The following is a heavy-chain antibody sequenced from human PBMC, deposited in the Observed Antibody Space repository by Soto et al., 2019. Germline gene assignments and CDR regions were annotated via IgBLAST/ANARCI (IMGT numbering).Heavy chain of an antibody. V-gene: IGHV1-69*01. CDR3: ARDLVEMATAGAFDI. CDR2: IIPIFGTA. Sequence: QVQLVQSGAEVKKPGSSVKVSCKASGGTFSSYAISWVRQAPGQGLEWMGGIIPIFGTANYAQKFQGRVTVTADEATSTAYMELSSLRSEDTAVYYCARDLVEMATAGAFDIWGQGTMVTVS. CDR1: GGTFSSYA. J-gene: IGHJ3*02. D-gene: IGHD5-12*01.